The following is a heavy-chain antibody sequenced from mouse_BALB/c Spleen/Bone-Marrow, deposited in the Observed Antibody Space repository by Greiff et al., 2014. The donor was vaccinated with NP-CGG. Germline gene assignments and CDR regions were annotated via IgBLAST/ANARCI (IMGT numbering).Heavy chain of an antibody. Sequence: QVQLKESGAELVKPGASVKLSCKASGYTFTSYYMYWVKQRPGQGLEWIGEINPSNGGTNFNEKFKSKATLTVDKSSSTAYMQLSSLTSGDSAVYYCTSFAYWGQGTLVSVSA. V-gene: IGHV1S81*02. CDR1: GYTFTSYY. J-gene: IGHJ3*01. CDR2: INPSNGGT. CDR3: TSFAY.